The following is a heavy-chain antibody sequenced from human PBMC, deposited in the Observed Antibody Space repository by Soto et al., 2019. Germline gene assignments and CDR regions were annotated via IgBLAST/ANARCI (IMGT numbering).Heavy chain of an antibody. CDR2: IIPIFGTA. V-gene: IGHV1-69*01. CDR1: GGTFSSYS. D-gene: IGHD1-26*01. CDR3: ARDGGRHSGGIDY. Sequence: QVQLVQSGAEVKKPGSSVKVSCKASGGTFSSYSINWVRQAPGQGLEWMGEIIPIFGTANYAQKFQGRDTITADESTSTAYMALSSLRSEDTAVYYCARDGGRHSGGIDYWGQGTLVTVSS. J-gene: IGHJ4*02.